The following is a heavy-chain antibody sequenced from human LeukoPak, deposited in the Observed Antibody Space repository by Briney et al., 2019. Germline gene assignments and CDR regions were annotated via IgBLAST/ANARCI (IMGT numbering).Heavy chain of an antibody. CDR3: ATETYYFDY. J-gene: IGHJ4*02. CDR1: GGTFSSYA. Sequence: SVKVSCKASGGTFSSYAIICVRQAPAQGLEWMGGIIPIFGTANYAQKFQGRVTITTDESTSTAYMELSSLRSEDTAVYYCATETYYFDYWGQGTLVTVSS. CDR2: IIPIFGTA. V-gene: IGHV1-69*05.